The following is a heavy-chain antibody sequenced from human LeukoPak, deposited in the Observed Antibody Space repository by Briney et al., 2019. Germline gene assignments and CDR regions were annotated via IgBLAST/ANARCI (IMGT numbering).Heavy chain of an antibody. CDR2: INWDDDK. Sequence: SGPALVKPTQTLTLTCTFSGFSLSTSGMCVSWIRQPPGKALEWLARINWDDDKYYSTSLKTRLTISKDTSKNQVVLTMTNMDPVDTATYYCARQCSSGWYWNYWGQGTLVTVSS. CDR3: ARQCSSGWYWNY. V-gene: IGHV2-70*11. CDR1: GFSLSTSGMC. J-gene: IGHJ4*02. D-gene: IGHD6-13*01.